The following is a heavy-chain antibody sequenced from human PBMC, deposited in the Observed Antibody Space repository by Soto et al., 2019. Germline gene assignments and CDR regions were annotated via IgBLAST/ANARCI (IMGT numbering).Heavy chain of an antibody. CDR3: ARRYGGNFDY. Sequence: QVQLQESGPGLVKPSETLSLTCTVSGGSISSYYWSWIRQPPGKGLEWIGYIYYSGSTNYNPSLKSRVTMSVDTSKNQCPLRLGSVTAADRAVYSCARRYGGNFDYWGQGTLVPVSS. V-gene: IGHV4-59*01. J-gene: IGHJ4*02. CDR1: GGSISSYY. D-gene: IGHD1-26*01. CDR2: IYYSGST.